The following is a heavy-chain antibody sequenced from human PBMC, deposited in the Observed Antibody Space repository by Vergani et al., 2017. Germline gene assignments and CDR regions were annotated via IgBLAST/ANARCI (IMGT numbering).Heavy chain of an antibody. CDR2: ISGSGGST. Sequence: EVQLVESGGGLVQPGGSLRLSCAASGFTFSSYAMSWVRQAPGKGLEWVSAISGSGGSTYYADSVKGRFTISRDNSKNTLYLQMNSLRAEDTAVYYCAREDRITIFGVVISDWFDPWGQGTLVTVSS. CDR3: AREDRITIFGVVISDWFDP. D-gene: IGHD3-3*01. CDR1: GFTFSSYA. V-gene: IGHV3-23*04. J-gene: IGHJ5*02.